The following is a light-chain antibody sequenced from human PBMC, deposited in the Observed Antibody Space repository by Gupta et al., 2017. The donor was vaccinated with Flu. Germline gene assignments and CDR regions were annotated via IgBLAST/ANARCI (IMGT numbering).Light chain of an antibody. V-gene: IGLV1-44*01. CDR1: SSNIGSNT. Sequence: QSVLTQPPSASGTPGQRVTISCSGSSSNIGSNTVNWYQQPPATAPKLLIYSNNQRPSGVPARFSASKAGTAASLAISGRQAEEDADYYCAAAEDSSSWVFGGGTKLTVL. J-gene: IGLJ3*02. CDR3: AAAEDSSSWV. CDR2: SNN.